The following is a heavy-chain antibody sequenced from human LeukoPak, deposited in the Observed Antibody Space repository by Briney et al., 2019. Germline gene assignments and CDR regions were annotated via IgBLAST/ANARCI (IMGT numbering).Heavy chain of an antibody. CDR3: AKDQTLLWFGELSVFDY. Sequence: GGSLRLSCAASGFTFSSYGMHWVRQAPGKGLEWVAFIRYDGSNKYYADSVKGRFTISRDNSKNTLYLQMNSLRAEDTAVYYCAKDQTLLWFGELSVFDYWGQGTLVTVSS. V-gene: IGHV3-30*02. CDR2: IRYDGSNK. D-gene: IGHD3-10*01. J-gene: IGHJ4*02. CDR1: GFTFSSYG.